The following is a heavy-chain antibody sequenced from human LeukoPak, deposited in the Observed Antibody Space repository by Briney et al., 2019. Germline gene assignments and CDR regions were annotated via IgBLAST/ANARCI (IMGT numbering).Heavy chain of an antibody. D-gene: IGHD5-18*01. Sequence: PSETLSLTCTVSGGSISTYCWSWIRQPAGKGLEWIGRIYPSGSTFYNPSLKSRVTISIDKSKNQFFLNLTSVTAADTALYYCARDRSGYSEYYFDYWGQGSLVTVSP. CDR2: IYPSGST. CDR1: GGSISTYC. J-gene: IGHJ4*02. CDR3: ARDRSGYSEYYFDY. V-gene: IGHV4-4*07.